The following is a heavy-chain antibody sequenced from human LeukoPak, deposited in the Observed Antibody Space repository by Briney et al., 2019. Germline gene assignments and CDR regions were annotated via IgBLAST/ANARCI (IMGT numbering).Heavy chain of an antibody. V-gene: IGHV3-48*01. J-gene: IGHJ4*02. CDR3: ARDQWLDY. D-gene: IGHD6-19*01. CDR2: IGSSGNTI. CDR1: GFTFSGYI. Sequence: PGGSLRLSCAASGFTFSGYIMNWVRQAQGKGLEWVSFIGSSGNTIYYADSVKGRFTVSRDNAKNSLYLQMNSLRAEDTAVYYCARDQWLDYWGQGTLVTVSS.